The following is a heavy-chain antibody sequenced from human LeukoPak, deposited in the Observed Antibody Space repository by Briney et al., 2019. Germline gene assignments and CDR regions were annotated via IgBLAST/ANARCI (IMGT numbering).Heavy chain of an antibody. J-gene: IGHJ4*02. CDR2: IYSGGST. V-gene: IGHV3-66*01. CDR3: ARDSSGWLDY. CDR1: GFSFSNHT. Sequence: PGGSLRLSCVASGFSFSNHTMNWVRQAPGKGLEWVSVIYSGGSTYYADSVKGRFTISRDNSKNTLYLQMNSLRAEDTAVYYCARDSSGWLDYWGQGTLVTVSS. D-gene: IGHD6-19*01.